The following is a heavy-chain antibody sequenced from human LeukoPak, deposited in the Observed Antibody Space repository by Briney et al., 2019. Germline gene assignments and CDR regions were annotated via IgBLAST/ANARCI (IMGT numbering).Heavy chain of an antibody. Sequence: SETLSLTCAVSGYSISSGYYWGWIRQSPGKGLEWIGRIDRSGNTYYNPPLKSRVATSVDTSSNQFSLRLTSVTAADTAVYYCARMDDYFGSGNYYNVINYYYMDVWGKGTTVTVS. V-gene: IGHV4-38-2*01. J-gene: IGHJ6*03. CDR3: ARMDDYFGSGNYYNVINYYYMDV. CDR1: GYSISSGYY. D-gene: IGHD3-10*01. CDR2: IDRSGNT.